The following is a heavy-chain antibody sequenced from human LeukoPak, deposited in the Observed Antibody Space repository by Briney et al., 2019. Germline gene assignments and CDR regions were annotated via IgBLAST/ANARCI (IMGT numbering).Heavy chain of an antibody. CDR3: ARLLRVGYCSTTTCNWFDP. CDR1: GGSISSYY. D-gene: IGHD2-2*03. J-gene: IGHJ5*02. V-gene: IGHV4-4*07. Sequence: SETLSLTCTVSGGSISSYYWSWIRQPAGKGLEWIGRIYISGSTNYNPSLKSRVTISVDTSKNQFSLKLSSVTAADTAVYYCARLLRVGYCSTTTCNWFDPWGQGTLVTVSS. CDR2: IYISGST.